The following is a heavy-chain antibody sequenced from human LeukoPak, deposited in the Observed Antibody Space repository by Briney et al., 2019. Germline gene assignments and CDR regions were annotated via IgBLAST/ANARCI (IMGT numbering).Heavy chain of an antibody. J-gene: IGHJ4*02. Sequence: GGSLRLSCAASEFAFSSYWMSWVRQAPGKGLEWVANISQDGSERYYVDSVKGRFTISRDDAKNSLYLQMDSLRAEDTAVYYCARGAQWLAGRFDYWGQGTLVTVSS. CDR3: ARGAQWLAGRFDY. D-gene: IGHD6-19*01. V-gene: IGHV3-7*03. CDR2: ISQDGSER. CDR1: EFAFSSYW.